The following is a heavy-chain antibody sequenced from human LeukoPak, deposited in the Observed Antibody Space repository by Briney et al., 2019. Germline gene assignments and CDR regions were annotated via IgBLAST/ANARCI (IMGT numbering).Heavy chain of an antibody. CDR2: IQRKVDGGPT. V-gene: IGHV3-15*01. D-gene: IGHD6-25*01. J-gene: IGHJ4*02. CDR3: STAFTATGAAGYFDY. CDR1: GFTFSSYW. Sequence: GGSLRLSCAASGFTFSSYWMSWVRQAPGRGLEWVGRIQRKVDGGPTYFAAPVKGRFTISRDDSKNTLYLQMNSLKTEDTAVYYCSTAFTATGAAGYFDYWGQGALVTVSS.